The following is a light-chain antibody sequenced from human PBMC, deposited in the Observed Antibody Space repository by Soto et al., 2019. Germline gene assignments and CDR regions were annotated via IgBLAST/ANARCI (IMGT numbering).Light chain of an antibody. CDR2: WAS. CDR1: QSVLYSSNNNNY. CDR3: HQYYTSPYT. Sequence: DIVMTQSPDSLAVSLGERATINCKSSQSVLYSSNNNNYLAWYQQKPGQPPKLLIYWASTRESGVPDRFSGSGSGTDFTLTIRSLQAEDVAVYYCHQYYTSPYTFGQGTKLEIK. V-gene: IGKV4-1*01. J-gene: IGKJ2*01.